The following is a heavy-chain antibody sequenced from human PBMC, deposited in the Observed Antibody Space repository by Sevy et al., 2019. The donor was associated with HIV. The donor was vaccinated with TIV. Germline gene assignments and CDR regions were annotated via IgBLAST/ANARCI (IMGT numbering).Heavy chain of an antibody. CDR2: VSYDGSNK. D-gene: IGHD5-12*01. V-gene: IGHV3-30*18. J-gene: IGHJ5*02. Sequence: GGSLRLSCATSGFTFSNYAIHWVRQAPGKGLEWVAVVSYDGSNKYYADSVKGRFTISRDNSKNTLYLQMSSLRTEDTAVYYCAKDKGAYSGYDYENWFDPWGQGTLVTVSS. CDR3: AKDKGAYSGYDYENWFDP. CDR1: GFTFSNYA.